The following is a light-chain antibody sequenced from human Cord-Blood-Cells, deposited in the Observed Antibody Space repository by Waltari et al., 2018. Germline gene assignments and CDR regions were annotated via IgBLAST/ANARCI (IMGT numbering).Light chain of an antibody. CDR2: EGS. Sequence: ALTPPSSMSVSPAQALTSSCTRTNRHVRRYNLVSWYQPHPGKAPKLMIYEGSKRPSGVSNRFSGSKSGNTASLTISGLQAEDEADYYCCSYAGSSNWVFGGGTKLTVL. CDR1: NRHVRRYNL. CDR3: CSYAGSSNWV. V-gene: IGLV2-23*01. J-gene: IGLJ3*02.